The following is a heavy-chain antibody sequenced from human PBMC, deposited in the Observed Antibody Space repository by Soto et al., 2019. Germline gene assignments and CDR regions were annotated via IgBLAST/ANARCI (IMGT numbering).Heavy chain of an antibody. Sequence: QVQLVQSGAEVKKPGSSVKVSCKASGGTFSSYAISWVRQAPGQGLEWMGGIIPIFGTANYAQKFQGRVTITADESTSTAYMELSSLRSEDTAVYYGASPYCTNGVCAPTLYYYGMDVWGQGTTVTVSS. CDR3: ASPYCTNGVCAPTLYYYGMDV. D-gene: IGHD2-8*01. CDR2: IIPIFGTA. J-gene: IGHJ6*02. CDR1: GGTFSSYA. V-gene: IGHV1-69*01.